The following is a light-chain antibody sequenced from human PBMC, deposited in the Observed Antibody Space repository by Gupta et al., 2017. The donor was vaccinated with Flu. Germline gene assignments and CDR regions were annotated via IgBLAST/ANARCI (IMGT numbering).Light chain of an antibody. CDR3: QQYFETPST. CDR1: QSIYSRANYGNY. V-gene: IGKV4-1*01. Sequence: DIVMTQSPDSLAASLGERATINCKSSQSIYSRANYGNYLAWYQQKPGQPPKLLLYWASTRPSGVPVRFRGYGSGSNFTLTIDSLQAEDVAVYFCQQYFETPSTFGQGTRLDIK. CDR2: WAS. J-gene: IGKJ5*01.